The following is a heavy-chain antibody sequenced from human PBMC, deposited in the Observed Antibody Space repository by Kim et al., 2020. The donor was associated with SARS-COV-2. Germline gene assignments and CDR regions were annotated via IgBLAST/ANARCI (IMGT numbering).Heavy chain of an antibody. D-gene: IGHD2-21*02. J-gene: IGHJ4*02. CDR2: IIPILGIA. Sequence: VKVSCKASGGTFSSYAISWVRQAPGQGLEWMGRIIPILGIANYAQKFQGRVTITADKSTSTAYMELSSLRSEDTAVYYCARDISHCGGDCYTDYWGQGTLVTVSS. CDR3: ARDISHCGGDCYTDY. CDR1: GGTFSSYA. V-gene: IGHV1-69*10.